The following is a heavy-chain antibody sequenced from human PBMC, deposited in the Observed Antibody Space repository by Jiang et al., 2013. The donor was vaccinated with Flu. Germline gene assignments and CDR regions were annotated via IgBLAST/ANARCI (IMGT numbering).Heavy chain of an antibody. CDR3: ARGFTALQLERLGDAFDI. J-gene: IGHJ3*02. Sequence: SGAEVKKPGSSVKVSCKASGGTFSSYTISWVRQAPGQGLEWMGRIIPILGIANYAQKFQGRVTITADKSTSTAYMELSSLRSEDTAVYYCARGFTALQLERLGDAFDIWGQGTMVTVSS. CDR1: GGTFSSYT. D-gene: IGHD1-1*01. V-gene: IGHV1-69*04. CDR2: IIPILGIA.